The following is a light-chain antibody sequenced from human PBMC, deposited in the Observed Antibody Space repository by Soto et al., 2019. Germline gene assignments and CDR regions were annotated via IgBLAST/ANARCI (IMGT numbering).Light chain of an antibody. V-gene: IGKV3-20*01. CDR2: GAS. CDR3: HQYGISPWT. CDR1: QSVSSSR. J-gene: IGKJ1*01. Sequence: EIVLTQSPGTLSLSPGERATVSCRASQSVSSSRLAWYQHKPGQPPRLLIYGASTRAAGIPDRFSGSGSGTDFTLTISRLEPEDFAVFYCHQYGISPWTLGQGTKVEIK.